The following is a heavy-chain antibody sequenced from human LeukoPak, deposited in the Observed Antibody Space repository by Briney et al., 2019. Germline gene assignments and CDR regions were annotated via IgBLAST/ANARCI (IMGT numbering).Heavy chain of an antibody. CDR1: GVSISSYY. V-gene: IGHV4-39*07. Sequence: PSETLSLTCTVSGVSISSYYWGWIRQPPGKGLEWIGSIYYSGSTYYNPSLKSRVTISVDTSKNQFSLKLSSVTAADTAVYYCARDPGPYYDFWSGYYPTQYYFDYWGQGTLVTVSS. D-gene: IGHD3-3*01. CDR3: ARDPGPYYDFWSGYYPTQYYFDY. CDR2: IYYSGST. J-gene: IGHJ4*02.